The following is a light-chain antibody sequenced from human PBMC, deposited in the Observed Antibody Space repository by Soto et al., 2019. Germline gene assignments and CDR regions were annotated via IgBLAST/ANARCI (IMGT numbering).Light chain of an antibody. CDR3: QQRSNRIT. Sequence: VLTQSPSTLSLSPGWRPILSCRASQSVAGSLAWYQQTPGQAPRLLIYDISTRAAAIPARFSGSGSGTDFTLTVSSLQPEDFALYYCQQRSNRITFGQGTRLEIK. J-gene: IGKJ5*01. V-gene: IGKV3-11*01. CDR2: DIS. CDR1: QSVAGS.